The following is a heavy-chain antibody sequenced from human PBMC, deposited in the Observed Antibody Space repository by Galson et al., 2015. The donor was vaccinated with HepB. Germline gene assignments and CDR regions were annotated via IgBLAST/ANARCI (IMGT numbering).Heavy chain of an antibody. J-gene: IGHJ4*02. Sequence: SVKVSCKASGYTFTDYYMHWVRQAPGQGLEWMGWINPNSGGTSNAQKFQGRVTMTRDTSITTAYMELSRLRSDDTAVYYCARFNYYDTSGGFDYWGQGTLVTVSS. CDR3: ARFNYYDTSGGFDY. D-gene: IGHD3-22*01. CDR1: GYTFTDYY. V-gene: IGHV1-2*02. CDR2: INPNSGGT.